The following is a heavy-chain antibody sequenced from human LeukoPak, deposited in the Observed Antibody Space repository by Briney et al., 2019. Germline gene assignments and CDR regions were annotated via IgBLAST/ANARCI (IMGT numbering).Heavy chain of an antibody. D-gene: IGHD3-22*01. J-gene: IGHJ3*02. CDR1: GFTFSSYS. V-gene: IGHV3-49*04. CDR2: IRSKVYGGTT. Sequence: HSGGSLRLSCAASGFTFSSYSMNWVRQAPGKGLECIGFIRSKVYGGTTEYAASVKGRFTISRDDSKSIAYLQMNSLKTEDTAVYYCTRDPYYFDSSGYYHHAFDIWGQGTMVAVSS. CDR3: TRDPYYFDSSGYYHHAFDI.